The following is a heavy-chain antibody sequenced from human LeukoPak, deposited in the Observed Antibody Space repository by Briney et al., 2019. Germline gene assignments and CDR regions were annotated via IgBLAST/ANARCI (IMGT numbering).Heavy chain of an antibody. CDR3: ARVRAGTASFDY. V-gene: IGHV3-74*01. J-gene: IGHJ4*02. D-gene: IGHD1-1*01. CDR2: IYTDGTIT. CDR1: GFTFSSYA. Sequence: PGGSLRLSCAASGFTFSSYAMSWVRQAPGKGLVWVSRIYTDGTITTYADSVKGRFTISSDNAKNTLYLQMNSLRAEDTAVYYCARVRAGTASFDYWGQGTLVTVSS.